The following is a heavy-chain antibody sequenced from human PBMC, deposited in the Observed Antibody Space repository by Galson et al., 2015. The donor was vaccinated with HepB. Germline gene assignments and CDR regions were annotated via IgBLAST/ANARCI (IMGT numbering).Heavy chain of an antibody. CDR2: VSGSGGDT. J-gene: IGHJ4*02. D-gene: IGHD7-27*01. Sequence: SLRLSCAASGITLSRYTMSWVRQAPGKGLEWVSSVSGSGGDTYCVDSMRGRSTISRDNSKNTVYLQMNSLRSEDTAVYYCAKGNWGSTPDFWGQGTLVTVSS. CDR3: AKGNWGSTPDF. CDR1: GITLSRYT. V-gene: IGHV3-23*01.